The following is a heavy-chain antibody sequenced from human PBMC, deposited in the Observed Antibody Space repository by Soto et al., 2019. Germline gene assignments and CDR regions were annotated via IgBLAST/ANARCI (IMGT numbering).Heavy chain of an antibody. J-gene: IGHJ6*02. CDR3: ARFRASYGMDV. CDR2: IIPILGIA. D-gene: IGHD3-10*01. Sequence: GASVKVSCKASGGTFSSYTISWVRQAPGQGLEWMGRIIPILGIANYAQKFQGRVTITADKSTSTAYMELSSLRSEVTDVYYCARFRASYGMDVWGQGATVTVSS. V-gene: IGHV1-69*02. CDR1: GGTFSSYT.